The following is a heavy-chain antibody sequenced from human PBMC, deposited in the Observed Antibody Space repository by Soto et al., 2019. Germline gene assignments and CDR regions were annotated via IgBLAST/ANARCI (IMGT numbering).Heavy chain of an antibody. CDR1: GFTFSSYG. CDR2: IWYDGSKK. J-gene: IGHJ6*02. D-gene: IGHD1-26*01. CDR3: ARDLGSYYGGGYYYGMDF. V-gene: IGHV3-33*01. Sequence: QVQLVESGGGVVQPGRSLRLSCAASGFTFSSYGMHWVRQARGKGLEWVAVIWYDGSKKYYADSVKGRFTISRDNSKNTLYLQMNSLRAEDTAVYYCARDLGSYYGGGYYYGMDFWGQGATVTVSS.